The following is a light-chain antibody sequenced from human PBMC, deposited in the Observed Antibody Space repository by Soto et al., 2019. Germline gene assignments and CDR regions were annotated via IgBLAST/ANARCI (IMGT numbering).Light chain of an antibody. J-gene: IGKJ1*01. CDR2: AAS. CDR3: QQLKSYPQT. CDR1: QGISSY. V-gene: IGKV1-9*01. Sequence: DIQLTQSPSFLSASVGDRVTITCRASQGISSYLAWYQKKPGKAPKLLMYAASTLQSGVPSRFSGSGSGTEITLTISSLQPEDFATSYCQQLKSYPQTFGQGTKLDIK.